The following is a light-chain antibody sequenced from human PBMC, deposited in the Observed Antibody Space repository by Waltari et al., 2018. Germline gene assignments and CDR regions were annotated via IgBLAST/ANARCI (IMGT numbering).Light chain of an antibody. J-gene: IGKJ2*03. CDR1: QSGGSY. Sequence: DIQMTQSPSSLSASVGDRVTITCRASQSGGSYLNWYQQKPGKAPKLLIYSPSSLLGGVPSRLSCSGSGTDFTLTVNCLQPEDFAIYFCQQSSSFPYSFAQGTKLEIK. V-gene: IGKV1-39*01. CDR2: SPS. CDR3: QQSSSFPYS.